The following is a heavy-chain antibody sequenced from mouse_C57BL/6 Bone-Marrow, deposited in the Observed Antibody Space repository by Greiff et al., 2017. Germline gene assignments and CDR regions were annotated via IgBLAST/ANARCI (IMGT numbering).Heavy chain of an antibody. D-gene: IGHD1-1*01. V-gene: IGHV1-69*01. CDR2: IDPSDSYT. CDR1: GYTFTSYW. J-gene: IGHJ4*01. CDR3: ARGIPYYYGSSRYAMDY. Sequence: QVQLQQPGAELVMPGASVTLSCKASGYTFTSYWMHWVKQRPGQGLEWIGEIDPSDSYTNYNQKFKGKSTLTVDKSSSTAYMQLSSLTSEDSAVYYCARGIPYYYGSSRYAMDYGGRGTSVTVSS.